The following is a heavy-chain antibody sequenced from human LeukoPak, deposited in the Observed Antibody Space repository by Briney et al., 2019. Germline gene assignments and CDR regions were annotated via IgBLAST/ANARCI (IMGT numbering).Heavy chain of an antibody. V-gene: IGHV4-4*02. D-gene: IGHD3-3*01. CDR1: GGSVINTNW. Sequence: SGTLSLTCGVSGGSVINTNWWTWVRQPPGKGLEWIGEVHLDGRTNYNPSLESRLTMSVDVSENQVSLKLTSVTAADTAVYYCAREGGFYRPLDYSGQGTQVTVSS. CDR3: AREGGFYRPLDY. CDR2: VHLDGRT. J-gene: IGHJ4*02.